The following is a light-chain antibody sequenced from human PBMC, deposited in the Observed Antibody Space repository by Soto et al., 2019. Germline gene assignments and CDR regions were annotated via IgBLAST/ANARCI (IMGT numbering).Light chain of an antibody. Sequence: DIQMTQSPSSLSASIGDTITISCRSSQNIERYLNWYQQKPGKAPKLLIYAASSLQSGVPSRFSGGGSGTDFTLTISSLQPEDFATYYCQQSYSTPPITFGQGTRLEI. CDR1: QNIERY. J-gene: IGKJ5*01. CDR3: QQSYSTPPIT. CDR2: AAS. V-gene: IGKV1-39*01.